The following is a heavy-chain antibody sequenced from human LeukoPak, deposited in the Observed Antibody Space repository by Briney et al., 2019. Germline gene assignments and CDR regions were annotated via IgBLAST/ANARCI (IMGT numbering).Heavy chain of an antibody. CDR2: IYYSGST. D-gene: IGHD3-9*01. J-gene: IGHJ4*02. Sequence: SETLSLTCTVSGGSVSSGSYYWSWIRQPPGKGLEWIGYIYYSGSTNYNPSLKSRVTISVDTSKNQYSLKLSSVTAADTAVYYCARMGAGYYNPFDYWGQGTLVTVSS. CDR3: ARMGAGYYNPFDY. CDR1: GGSVSSGSYY. V-gene: IGHV4-61*01.